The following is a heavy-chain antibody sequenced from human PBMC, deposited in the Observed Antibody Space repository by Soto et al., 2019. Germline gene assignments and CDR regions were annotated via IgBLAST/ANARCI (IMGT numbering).Heavy chain of an antibody. D-gene: IGHD6-13*01. CDR3: ARDSAAGTFEPPEKCFQH. J-gene: IGHJ1*01. V-gene: IGHV3-21*01. Sequence: GGSLRLSCAASGFTFSSYSMNWVRQAPGKGLEWVSSISSSSSYIYYADSVKGRFTISRDNAKNSLYLQMNSLRAEDTAVYYCARDSAAGTFEPPEKCFQHWGQGTLVTVSS. CDR1: GFTFSSYS. CDR2: ISSSSSYI.